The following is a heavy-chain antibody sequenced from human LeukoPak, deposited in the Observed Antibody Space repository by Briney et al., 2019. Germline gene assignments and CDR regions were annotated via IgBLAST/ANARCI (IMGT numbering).Heavy chain of an antibody. D-gene: IGHD4-17*01. CDR1: GFTFSIYG. CDR2: IRYDGSTK. V-gene: IGHV3-30*02. J-gene: IGHJ5*01. Sequence: PGGSLRLSCGASGFTFSIYGMHWVRQAPGKVLEWVASIRYDGSTKNYADSVKGRFTIFRDNPKNTLYLQMNSLRGEDTAVYYCAKVYEYGDNDWFDSWGQGTLVTVSS. CDR3: AKVYEYGDNDWFDS.